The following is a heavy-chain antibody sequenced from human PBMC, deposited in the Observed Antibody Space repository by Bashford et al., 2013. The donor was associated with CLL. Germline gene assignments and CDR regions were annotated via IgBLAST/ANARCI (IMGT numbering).Heavy chain of an antibody. Sequence: GSVETLLCSLWIHLLVATGCTGSGQAPGKGLVWVSRINSDGSSTSYADSVKGRFTISRDNAKNTLYLQMNSLRAEDTAVYYCARGYYYDSSGYFPIDYWGRGNPRSPSPQ. J-gene: IGHJ4*02. CDR2: INSDGSST. D-gene: IGHD3-22*01. CDR1: IHLLVATG. V-gene: IGHV3-74*01. CDR3: ARGYYYDSSGYFPIDY.